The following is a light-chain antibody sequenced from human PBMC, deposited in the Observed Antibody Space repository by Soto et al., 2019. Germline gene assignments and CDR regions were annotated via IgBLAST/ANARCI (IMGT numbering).Light chain of an antibody. V-gene: IGKV3-20*01. CDR2: GAS. J-gene: IGKJ3*01. CDR1: QSVSSSY. CDR3: QQLNSYPLFT. Sequence: IVMTQNPLSLPVTPGEPSSISCSASQSVSSSYLAWYQQKPGQAPRLLIYGASSRATGIPDRFSGSGSGTDFTLTISSLQPEDFATYYCQQLNSYPLFTFGPGTQVDIK.